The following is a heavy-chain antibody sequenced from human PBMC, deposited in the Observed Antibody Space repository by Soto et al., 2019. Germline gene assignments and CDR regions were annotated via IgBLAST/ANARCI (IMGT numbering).Heavy chain of an antibody. J-gene: IGHJ4*02. D-gene: IGHD6-13*01. CDR2: ISGSGGST. Sequence: PGGSLRLSCAASGFTFSSYAMSWVRQAPGKGLEWVSAISGSGGSTYYADSVKGRFTISRDNSKNTLYLQMNSLGAEDTAVYYCAKKSGIAAAGTVDYWGQGTLVTVSS. CDR1: GFTFSSYA. CDR3: AKKSGIAAAGTVDY. V-gene: IGHV3-23*01.